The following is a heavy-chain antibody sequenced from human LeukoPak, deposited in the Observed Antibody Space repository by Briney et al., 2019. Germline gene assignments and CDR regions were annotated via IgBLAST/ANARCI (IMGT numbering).Heavy chain of an antibody. CDR1: GFTFSSYG. CDR2: ISYDGSNK. CDR3: AKDQVPIAAAGSFDY. D-gene: IGHD6-13*01. V-gene: IGHV3-30*18. J-gene: IGHJ4*02. Sequence: GRSLRLSCAASGFTFSSYGMHWVRQAPGKGLEWVAVISYDGSNKYYADSVKGRFTISRDNSKNTLYLQMNSLRAEDTAVYYCAKDQVPIAAAGSFDYWGQGTLVTVSS.